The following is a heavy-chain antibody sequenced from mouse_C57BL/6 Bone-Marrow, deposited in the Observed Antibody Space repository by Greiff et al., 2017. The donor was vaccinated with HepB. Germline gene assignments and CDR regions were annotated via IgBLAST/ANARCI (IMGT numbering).Heavy chain of an antibody. CDR2: IRWKSDNYAT. CDR1: GFTFSNYW. D-gene: IGHD1-1*01. V-gene: IGHV6-3*01. Sequence: EVKLVESGGGLVQPGGSMKLSCVASGFTFSNYWMNWVRQSPEKGLEWVAQIRWKSDNYATHYAESVKGRFTISRDESKSSVYLQMNNLRADDTGVYYCAITSVVPTGFAYWGQGTLVTVSA. J-gene: IGHJ3*01. CDR3: AITSVVPTGFAY.